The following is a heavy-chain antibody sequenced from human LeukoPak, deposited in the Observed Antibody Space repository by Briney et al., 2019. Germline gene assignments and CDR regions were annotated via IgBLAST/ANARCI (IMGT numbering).Heavy chain of an antibody. CDR2: IYHSGST. V-gene: IGHV4-30-2*01. CDR3: ARGTVTTFLGYYFDY. Sequence: SETLSLTCAVSGGSISSGGYSWSWIRQPPGKGLEWIGYIYHSGSTYYNPSLKSRVTISVDRSKNQFSLKLSSVAAADTAVYYCARGTVTTFLGYYFDYWAREPWSPSPQ. D-gene: IGHD4-4*01. CDR1: GGSISSGGYS. J-gene: IGHJ4*02.